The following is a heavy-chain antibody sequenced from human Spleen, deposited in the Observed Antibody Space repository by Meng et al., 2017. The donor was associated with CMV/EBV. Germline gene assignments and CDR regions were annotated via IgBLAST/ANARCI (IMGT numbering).Heavy chain of an antibody. CDR3: ARVGSSGWYHTLDY. CDR2: INHSGST. D-gene: IGHD6-19*01. J-gene: IGHJ4*02. CDR1: GGSFSGYY. Sequence: AVYGGSFSGYYRSWIRQPPGKGLEWIGEINHSGSTNYNPSLKSRVTISVDTSKNQFSLKLSSVTAADTAVYYCARVGSSGWYHTLDYWGQGTLVTVSS. V-gene: IGHV4-34*01.